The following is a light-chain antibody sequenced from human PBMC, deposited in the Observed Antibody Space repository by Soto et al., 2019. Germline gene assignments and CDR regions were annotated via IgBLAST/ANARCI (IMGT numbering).Light chain of an antibody. Sequence: EIVLTQSPATLSLSPGEKATLSCRASQIVSSYLAWYQQKPGQAPRLLIYDASNRATGSPARFSGSGSGTDFTLTISSLEPEDFAVYYCQQRSNWPLPFGPGTKVDI. CDR1: QIVSSY. CDR3: QQRSNWPLP. V-gene: IGKV3-11*01. CDR2: DAS. J-gene: IGKJ3*01.